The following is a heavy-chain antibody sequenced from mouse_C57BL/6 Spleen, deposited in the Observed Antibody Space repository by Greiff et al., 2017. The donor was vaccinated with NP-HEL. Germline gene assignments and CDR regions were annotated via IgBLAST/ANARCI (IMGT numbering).Heavy chain of an antibody. CDR1: GFTFSSYA. CDR2: ISDGGSYT. J-gene: IGHJ1*03. V-gene: IGHV5-4*01. CDR3: ARDRTDFDV. Sequence: EVKVVESGGGLVKPGGSLKLSCAASGFTFSSYAMSWVRQTPEKRLEWVATISDGGSYTYYPDNVKGRFTISRDNAKNNLYLQMSHLKSEDTAMYYCARDRTDFDVWGTGTTVTVSS.